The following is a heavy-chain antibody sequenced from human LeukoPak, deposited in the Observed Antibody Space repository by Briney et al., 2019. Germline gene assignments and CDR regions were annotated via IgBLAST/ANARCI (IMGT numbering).Heavy chain of an antibody. CDR1: GFTFSSYA. V-gene: IGHV3-30*09. CDR3: ARGGYYYDSSGYYYFVY. J-gene: IGHJ4*02. Sequence: PGRSLRLSCAASGFTFSSYAMHWVRQAPGKGLEWVAVISYDGSNKYYADSVKGRFAISRDNSKNTLYLQMNSLRAEDTAVYYCARGGYYYDSSGYYYFVYWGQGTLVTASS. D-gene: IGHD3-22*01. CDR2: ISYDGSNK.